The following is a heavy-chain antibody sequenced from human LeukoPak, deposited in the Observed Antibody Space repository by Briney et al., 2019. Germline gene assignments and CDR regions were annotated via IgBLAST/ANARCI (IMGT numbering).Heavy chain of an antibody. D-gene: IGHD6-6*01. CDR1: GGSISSYY. J-gene: IGHJ4*02. Sequence: ASETLSLTCTVSGGSISSYYWSWIRQPPGKGLEWIGYIYYSGSTNYNPSLKSRVTISVDTSKNQFSLKLSSVTAADTAVYYCARRATSSSSPFDYWGQGTPVTVSS. CDR3: ARRATSSSSPFDY. CDR2: IYYSGST. V-gene: IGHV4-59*08.